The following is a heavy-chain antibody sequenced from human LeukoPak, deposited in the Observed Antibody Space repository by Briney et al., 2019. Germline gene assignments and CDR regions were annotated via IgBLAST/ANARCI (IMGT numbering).Heavy chain of an antibody. CDR1: GDSISSSSYY. Sequence: SETLSLSCTVSGDSISSSSYYWGWIRQPPGKGLEWIGSIYYSGSTYYNPSLKSRVTISVDTSKNQFSLKLSSVTAADTAVYYCARTAYSNYVIDYWGQGTLVTVSS. J-gene: IGHJ4*02. D-gene: IGHD4-11*01. CDR3: ARTAYSNYVIDY. V-gene: IGHV4-39*01. CDR2: IYYSGST.